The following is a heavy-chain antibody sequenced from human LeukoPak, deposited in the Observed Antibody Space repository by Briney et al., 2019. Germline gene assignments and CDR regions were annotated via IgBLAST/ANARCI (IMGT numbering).Heavy chain of an antibody. CDR1: GFTVSSNY. Sequence: GGSLRLSCAASGFTVSSNYMNWVRQAPGKGLEWVSIIYSGGTTYYADSVKGRFTISRDNSKNTLYLQMNSLRAEDTAVYYCARDLGQYAFDFWGQGTMVTVSS. CDR2: IYSGGTT. CDR3: ARDLGQYAFDF. V-gene: IGHV3-53*01. J-gene: IGHJ3*01.